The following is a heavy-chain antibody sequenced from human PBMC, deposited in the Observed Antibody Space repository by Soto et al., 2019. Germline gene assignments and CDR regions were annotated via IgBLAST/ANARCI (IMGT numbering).Heavy chain of an antibody. V-gene: IGHV1-18*01. CDR1: GYTFTHYG. J-gene: IGHJ2*01. CDR2: INSFSGDT. D-gene: IGHD2-15*01. CDR3: ARDLHSGGKYWYFDI. Sequence: ASVKVSCKASGYTFTHYGITWVRQAPGQGLEWMGWINSFSGDTNYPQKLQGRLTMTTDTSTNTVYMELRNLRSDDTAVYYCARDLHSGGKYWYFDIWGRGTLVTVSS.